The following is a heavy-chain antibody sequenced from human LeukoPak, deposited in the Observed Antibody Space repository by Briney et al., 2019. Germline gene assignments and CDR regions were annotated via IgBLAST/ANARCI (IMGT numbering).Heavy chain of an antibody. D-gene: IGHD3-22*01. CDR2: IIPILGIA. Sequence: SVKVSCKASGGTFSSYAISWVRQAPGQGLEWMGRIIPILGIANYAQKFQGRVTITADKSTSTAYMELSSLRSEDTAVYYCARGNYYDSSGSLYWGQGTLVTVSS. J-gene: IGHJ4*02. V-gene: IGHV1-69*04. CDR1: GGTFSSYA. CDR3: ARGNYYDSSGSLY.